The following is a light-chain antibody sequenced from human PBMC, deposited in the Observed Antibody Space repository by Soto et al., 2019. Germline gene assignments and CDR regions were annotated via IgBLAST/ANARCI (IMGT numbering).Light chain of an antibody. CDR1: QSISNW. J-gene: IGKJ1*01. CDR3: QQYNNYPWT. V-gene: IGKV1-5*01. Sequence: IHLIQNPTTLSASVGASVTITLRASQSISNWLAWYQQKPGKAPNLLIYDASSLESGVPSRFSGSGSGTEFTLTISSLRPDDFATYYCQQYNNYPWTFGQGTKVDIK. CDR2: DAS.